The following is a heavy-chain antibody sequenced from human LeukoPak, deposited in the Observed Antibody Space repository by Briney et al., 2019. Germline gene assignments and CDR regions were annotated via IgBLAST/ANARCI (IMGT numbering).Heavy chain of an antibody. CDR2: ISYTVIS. CDR3: ARAVGGDGSGSL. V-gene: IGHV4-59*01. D-gene: IGHD3-10*01. J-gene: IGHJ4*02. CDR1: GDSISTYY. Sequence: PSETLSLTCTGSGDSISTYYWIRIRQPPGKGLEGIVYISYTVISDYNPTLKSRVTMSVDMSTRPISLKLSSVTAAATAVYYCARAVGGDGSGSLWGPGTLVTVSS.